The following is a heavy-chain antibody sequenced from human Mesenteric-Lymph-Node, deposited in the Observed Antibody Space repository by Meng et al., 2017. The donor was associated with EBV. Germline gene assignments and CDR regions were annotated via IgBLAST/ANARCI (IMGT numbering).Heavy chain of an antibody. CDR2: IQDSGNT. CDR1: GGPISSGGYY. V-gene: IGHV4-30-4*01. D-gene: IGHD3-22*01. Sequence: QVQLQESGPGLVEPSRTLSLNCGVSGGPISSGGYYCSWIRQPPGKGLEWVGYIQDSGNTYHNPSLKSRLTLSMDTSKNQFSVKLTSVTAADTAVYYCARSYDSSGYQFDYWGRGTLVTVAS. CDR3: ARSYDSSGYQFDY. J-gene: IGHJ4*02.